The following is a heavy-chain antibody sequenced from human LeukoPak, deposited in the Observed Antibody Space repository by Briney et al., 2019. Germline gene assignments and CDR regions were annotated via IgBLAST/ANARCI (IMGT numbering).Heavy chain of an antibody. Sequence: SETLSLTCTVSGYSISSGYYWGWIRQPPGKGLEWIGSIYHSGSTYYNPSLKSRVTISVDTSKNQFSLKLSSVTAADTAVYYCARDTEYSSSNWFDPWGQGTLVTVSS. CDR1: GYSISSGYY. J-gene: IGHJ5*02. CDR3: ARDTEYSSSNWFDP. CDR2: IYHSGST. D-gene: IGHD6-6*01. V-gene: IGHV4-38-2*02.